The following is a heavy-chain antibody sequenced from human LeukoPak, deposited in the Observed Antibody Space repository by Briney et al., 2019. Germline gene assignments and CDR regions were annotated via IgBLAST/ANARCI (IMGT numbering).Heavy chain of an antibody. V-gene: IGHV1-18*01. J-gene: IGHJ6*02. Sequence: ASVKVSCKASGYTFISYGISWARQAPGQGLEWMGWISAYNGNTNYAQKLQGRVTMTTDTSTSTAYMELRSLRSDDTAVYYCARYLPEGGSYYSRDYYYYGMDVWGQGTTVTVSS. CDR1: GYTFISYG. CDR2: ISAYNGNT. CDR3: ARYLPEGGSYYSRDYYYYGMDV. D-gene: IGHD1-26*01.